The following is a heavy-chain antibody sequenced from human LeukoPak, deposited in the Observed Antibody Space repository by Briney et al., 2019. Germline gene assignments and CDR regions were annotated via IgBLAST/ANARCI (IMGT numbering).Heavy chain of an antibody. CDR2: INHSGST. CDR3: ARVGSSGWYLKWFDP. D-gene: IGHD6-19*01. V-gene: IGHV4-34*01. Sequence: SETLSLTCAVYGGSFSGYYWSWIRQPPGKGLEWIGEINHSGSTNYNPSLKSRVTTSVDTSKNQFSLKLSSVTAADTAVYYCARVGSSGWYLKWFDPWGQGTLVTVSS. CDR1: GGSFSGYY. J-gene: IGHJ5*02.